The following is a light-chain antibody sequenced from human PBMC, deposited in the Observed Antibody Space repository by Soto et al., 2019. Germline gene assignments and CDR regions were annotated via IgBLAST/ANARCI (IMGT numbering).Light chain of an antibody. J-gene: IGLJ7*01. CDR3: SSYTTSSTLV. Sequence: QSVLAQPASVSGSPGQSITISCTATTSDVGTYNYVSWYQQHPGKAPKLIIFEVINRPSGVSNRFSGSKSGNTASLIISGLQAEDEADYYCSSYTTSSTLVFGGGTQLTVL. V-gene: IGLV2-14*01. CDR2: EVI. CDR1: TSDVGTYNY.